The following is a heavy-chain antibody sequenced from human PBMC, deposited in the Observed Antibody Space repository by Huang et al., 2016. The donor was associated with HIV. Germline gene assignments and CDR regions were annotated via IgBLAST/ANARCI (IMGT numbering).Heavy chain of an antibody. CDR2: IIPIFVTA. V-gene: IGHV1-69*13. Sequence: QVQLVQSGAEVKKPGSSVKVSCKASGGTFSSYAISWVRQAPGQGLEWIGGIIPIFVTANYAQKFQGRGTITADEYTSTAYMELSSLRSEDTAVYYCARARGYYDSSVSYYFDYWGQGTLVTVSS. CDR3: ARARGYYDSSVSYYFDY. D-gene: IGHD3-22*01. CDR1: GGTFSSYA. J-gene: IGHJ4*02.